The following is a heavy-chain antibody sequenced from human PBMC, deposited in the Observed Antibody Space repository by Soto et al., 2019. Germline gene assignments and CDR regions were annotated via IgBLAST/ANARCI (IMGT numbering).Heavy chain of an antibody. Sequence: PGGSLRLSCAASGFTFSNAWMSWVRQAPGKGLEWVGRIKSKTDGGTTDYAAPVKGRFTISRDDSKNTLYLQMNSLKTGDTAVYYCTTGLQWLVRSGAFDIWGQGTMVTVSS. J-gene: IGHJ3*02. V-gene: IGHV3-15*01. CDR3: TTGLQWLVRSGAFDI. D-gene: IGHD6-19*01. CDR2: IKSKTDGGTT. CDR1: GFTFSNAW.